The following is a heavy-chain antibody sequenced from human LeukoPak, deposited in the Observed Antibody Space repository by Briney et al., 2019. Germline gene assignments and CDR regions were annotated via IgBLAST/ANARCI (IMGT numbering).Heavy chain of an antibody. D-gene: IGHD1-26*01. Sequence: ASVKVSCRASGYTFTGYYIHWVRQAPGQGLEWMGWINPNSGGTNSAQKFQGRVTMTRDTSINTVYMELSRLTSDDTAVYYCARDGAPSEGFDIWGQGTMVTVSS. CDR1: GYTFTGYY. J-gene: IGHJ3*02. CDR3: ARDGAPSEGFDI. V-gene: IGHV1-2*02. CDR2: INPNSGGT.